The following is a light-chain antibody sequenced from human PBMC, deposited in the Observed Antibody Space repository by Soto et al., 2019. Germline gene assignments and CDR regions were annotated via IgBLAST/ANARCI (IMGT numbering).Light chain of an antibody. J-gene: IGKJ1*01. Sequence: EIEMTQSPATLSVSPGERATLSCRASQSVSSNFACYQQKPGQAPRLLIYGASTRATGIPARFSGSGSGTEFTLTISSLQSEDFAVYYCQQYNFWPPWTFGQGTKVDI. V-gene: IGKV3-15*01. CDR1: QSVSSN. CDR2: GAS. CDR3: QQYNFWPPWT.